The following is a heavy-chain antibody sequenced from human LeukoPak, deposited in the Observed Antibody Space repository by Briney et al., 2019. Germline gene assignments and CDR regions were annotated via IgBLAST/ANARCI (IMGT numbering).Heavy chain of an antibody. D-gene: IGHD3-10*01. CDR3: ARVRRVSAGWFGELLSYYFDC. Sequence: ASVKVSCKASGYTFTSYDINWVRQATGQGLEWMGWMNPNCGNTGYAQKFQGRVTMTRNTSISTAYMELSSLRSEDTAVYYCARVRRVSAGWFGELLSYYFDCWGQGTLVTVSS. CDR2: MNPNCGNT. CDR1: GYTFTSYD. V-gene: IGHV1-8*01. J-gene: IGHJ4*02.